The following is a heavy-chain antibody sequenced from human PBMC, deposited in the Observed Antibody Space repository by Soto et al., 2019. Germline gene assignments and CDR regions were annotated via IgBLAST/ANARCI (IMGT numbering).Heavy chain of an antibody. D-gene: IGHD2-15*01. Sequence: SVKVSCKASGGTFSSYAISWVRQAPGQGLEWMGGIIPIFGTANYAQKFQGRVTITADESTSTAYMELSSLRSEDTAVYYCASAGYCSGGSCQNFDYWGQGTLVTVSS. CDR3: ASAGYCSGGSCQNFDY. CDR2: IIPIFGTA. CDR1: GGTFSSYA. V-gene: IGHV1-69*13. J-gene: IGHJ4*02.